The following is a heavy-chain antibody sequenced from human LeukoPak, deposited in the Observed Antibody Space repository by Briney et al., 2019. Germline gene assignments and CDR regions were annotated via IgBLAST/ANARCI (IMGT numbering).Heavy chain of an antibody. CDR2: ISPDGSDT. CDR3: ASDMWGTFDY. V-gene: IGHV3-74*01. CDR1: GFTFSSFW. Sequence: GGSLRLSCAASGFTFSSFWMHWGRQAPGKGLVWVSRISPDGSDTTYAGSVKGRFTISRDNAKNTLYLQMSSLGAEDTAVYYCASDMWGTFDYWGQGALVTVSS. D-gene: IGHD7-27*01. J-gene: IGHJ4*02.